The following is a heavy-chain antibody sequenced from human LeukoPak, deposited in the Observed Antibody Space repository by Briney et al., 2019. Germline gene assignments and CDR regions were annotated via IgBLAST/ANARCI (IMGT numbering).Heavy chain of an antibody. CDR1: GFRLSDYD. CDR3: ARDFRIYYGSGSYGSRFDL. CDR2: ISSSGVYI. V-gene: IGHV3-21*01. J-gene: IGHJ5*02. D-gene: IGHD3-10*01. Sequence: GGSLRLSCAASGFRLSDYDMNWVRQAPGKGLEWVSSISSSGVYIYYADSLKGRFTISRDNAKNSLYLQMNSLRAEDTAIYFCARDFRIYYGSGSYGSRFDLWGQGTLVTVSS.